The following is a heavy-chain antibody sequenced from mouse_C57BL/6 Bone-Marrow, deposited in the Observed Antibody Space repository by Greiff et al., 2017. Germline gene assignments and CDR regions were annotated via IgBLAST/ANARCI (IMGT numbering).Heavy chain of an antibody. CDR3: ARYYDGSSYAMDY. V-gene: IGHV1-63*01. CDR2: IYPGGGYT. CDR1: GYTFTNYW. Sequence: VQLQQSGAELVRPGTSVKMSCKASGYTFTNYWIGWAKQRPGHGLEWIGDIYPGGGYTNYNEKFKGKATLTADKSSSTAYMQFSSLTSEDSAIYYCARYYDGSSYAMDYWGQGTSVTVSS. J-gene: IGHJ4*01. D-gene: IGHD1-1*01.